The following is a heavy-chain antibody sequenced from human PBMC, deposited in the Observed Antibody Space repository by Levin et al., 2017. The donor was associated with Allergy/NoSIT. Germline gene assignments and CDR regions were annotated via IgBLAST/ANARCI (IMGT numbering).Heavy chain of an antibody. CDR2: IYYSGST. CDR1: GGSISSYY. J-gene: IGHJ3*02. V-gene: IGHV4-59*01. D-gene: IGHD4-23*01. Sequence: SETLSLTCTVSGGSISSYYWSWIRQPPGKGLEWIGYIYYSGSTNYNPSLKSRVTISVDTSKNQFSLKLSSVTAADTAVYYCARGPGGNSLNAFDIWGQGTMVTVSS. CDR3: ARGPGGNSLNAFDI.